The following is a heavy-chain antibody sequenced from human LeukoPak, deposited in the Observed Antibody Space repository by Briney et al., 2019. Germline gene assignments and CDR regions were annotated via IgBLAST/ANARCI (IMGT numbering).Heavy chain of an antibody. CDR1: GFTFSSYG. Sequence: GGTLRLSCAASGFTFSSYGMSWVRQAPGKGLEWVSAISGSGGSTYYADSVKGRFTISRDNSKNTLYLQMNSLRAEDTAVYYCASRDNYYYYMDVWGKGTTVTVSS. CDR2: ISGSGGST. V-gene: IGHV3-23*01. J-gene: IGHJ6*03. CDR3: ASRDNYYYYMDV.